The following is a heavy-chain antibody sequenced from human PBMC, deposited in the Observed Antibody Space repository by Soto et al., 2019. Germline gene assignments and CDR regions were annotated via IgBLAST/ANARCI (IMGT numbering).Heavy chain of an antibody. CDR3: AREDRDRETGLVPAAIDGMDV. J-gene: IGHJ6*02. CDR1: GGTFSNSA. CDR2: IMPIFRTP. V-gene: IGHV1-69*13. Sequence: AASVKVSCKASGGTFSNSAISWVRQAPGQGLEWLGGIMPIFRTPDYAQKFQGRVTITADESTSTAYMELSSLRSDDTAVYYCAREDRDRETGLVPAAIDGMDVWGQGTTVTVSS. D-gene: IGHD2-2*01.